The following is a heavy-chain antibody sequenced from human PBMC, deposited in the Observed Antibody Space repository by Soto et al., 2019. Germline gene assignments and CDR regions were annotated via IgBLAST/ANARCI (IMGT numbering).Heavy chain of an antibody. Sequence: PSETLSLTCAVSGGSISSGGYSWSWIRQPPGKGLEWIGYIYHSGSTYYNPSLKSRVTISVDRSKNQFSLKLSSVTAADTAVYYCARIDYSNHNLFDPWGQATPVTFSP. CDR2: IYHSGST. V-gene: IGHV4-30-2*01. D-gene: IGHD4-4*01. J-gene: IGHJ5*02. CDR1: GGSISSGGYS. CDR3: ARIDYSNHNLFDP.